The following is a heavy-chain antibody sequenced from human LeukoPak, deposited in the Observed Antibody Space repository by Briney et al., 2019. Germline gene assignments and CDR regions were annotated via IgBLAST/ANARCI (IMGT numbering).Heavy chain of an antibody. D-gene: IGHD6-13*01. CDR3: ARAGSSWYSLLDN. CDR2: ISTYNGNT. V-gene: IGHV1-18*01. Sequence: ASVNVSCKASVYTFPSYGISWVRQAPGQGLEWMGWISTYNGNTNYAQNLQGRVTMTKDTSTSTAYMELRSLRSDDTAVYYCARAGSSWYSLLDNWGQGTLVTVSS. J-gene: IGHJ4*02. CDR1: VYTFPSYG.